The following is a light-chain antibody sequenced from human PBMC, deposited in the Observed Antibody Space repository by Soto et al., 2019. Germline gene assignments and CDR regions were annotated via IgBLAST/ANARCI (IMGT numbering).Light chain of an antibody. CDR3: QQYVNLPYT. V-gene: IGKV1-33*01. Sequence: DIQMPQSPPSLAASVGDRVTISCQASQDLTNFLNWYQQKPGEAPKLLIYDTTTLEEGVPSRFRGGGSGTDFTFTINGLQPEDAAIYSCQQYVNLPYTFGQGTKLEI. CDR1: QDLTNF. J-gene: IGKJ2*01. CDR2: DTT.